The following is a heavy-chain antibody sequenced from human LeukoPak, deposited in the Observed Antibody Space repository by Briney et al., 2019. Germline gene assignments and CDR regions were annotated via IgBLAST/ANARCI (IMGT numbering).Heavy chain of an antibody. CDR3: ARDLEAANTYYFDY. CDR2: ISYDGSNK. V-gene: IGHV3-30*03. D-gene: IGHD6-13*01. CDR1: GFTFSNYG. J-gene: IGHJ4*02. Sequence: GRSLRLSCAASGFTFSNYGMHWVRQAPGKGLEWVAVISYDGSNKFYADSVKGRFTISRDNSKNTVYLQVNSLRDEDTAVYYCARDLEAANTYYFDYWGQGTMVTVSS.